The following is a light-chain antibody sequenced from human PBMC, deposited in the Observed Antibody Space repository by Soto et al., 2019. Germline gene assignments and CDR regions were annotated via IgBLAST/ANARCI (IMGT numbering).Light chain of an antibody. CDR2: CAS. Sequence: PGERATLSCRASQSVSSSYLAWYQQQPGQAPRLLIYCASSRATGIPDRFSGSGSGTDFTLTISRLEPEDFAVYYCQQYGGSPPITFGQGTRLEIK. CDR1: QSVSSSY. V-gene: IGKV3-20*01. J-gene: IGKJ5*01. CDR3: QQYGGSPPIT.